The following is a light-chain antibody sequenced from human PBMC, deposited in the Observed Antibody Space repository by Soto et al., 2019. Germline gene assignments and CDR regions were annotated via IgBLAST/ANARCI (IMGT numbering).Light chain of an antibody. Sequence: QSVLTQPGCVSGSLGQSITISCTGTSSDVGGYNYVSWYQQHPGKAPKLMIYGVSNRPSGVSNRFSGSKSGNTASLTISGLQAEDEADYYCSSYTSSATLYVFGTGTKVTVL. J-gene: IGLJ1*01. CDR3: SSYTSSATLYV. CDR1: SSDVGGYNY. V-gene: IGLV2-14*01. CDR2: GVS.